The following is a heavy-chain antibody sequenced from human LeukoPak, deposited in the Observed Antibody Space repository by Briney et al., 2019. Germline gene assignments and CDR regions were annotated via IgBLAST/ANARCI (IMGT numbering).Heavy chain of an antibody. V-gene: IGHV4-59*08. J-gene: IGHJ5*02. CDR3: ARHGGAYRFYL. Sequence: PSETLSLTCSVSGGSFSSYYRSWVRQPPGKGLEGIGYVYYGGRPTYNPSLKSRLTMSVDQSKNQWSLKVNSAQAADTAVYYCARHGGAYRFYLWGQGTLVTVSS. CDR1: GGSFSSYY. CDR2: VYYGGRP. D-gene: IGHD3-16*02.